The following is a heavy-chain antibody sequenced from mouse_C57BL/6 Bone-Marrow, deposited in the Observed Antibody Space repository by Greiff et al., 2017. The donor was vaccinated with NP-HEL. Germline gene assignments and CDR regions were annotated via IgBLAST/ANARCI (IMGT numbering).Heavy chain of an antibody. CDR3: TALLLRSLYWYFDV. CDR2: IRLKSDNYAT. J-gene: IGHJ1*03. V-gene: IGHV6-3*01. CDR1: GFTFSNYW. D-gene: IGHD1-1*01. Sequence: EVKLQESGGGLVQPGGSMKLSCVASGFTFSNYWMNWVRQSPEKGLEWVAQIRLKSDNYATHYAESVKGRFTISRDDSKSSVYLQMNNLRAEDTGIYYCTALLLRSLYWYFDVWGTGTTVTVSS.